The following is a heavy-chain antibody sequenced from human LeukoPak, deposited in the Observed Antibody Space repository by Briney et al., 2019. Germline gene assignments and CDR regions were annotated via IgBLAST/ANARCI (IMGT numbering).Heavy chain of an antibody. D-gene: IGHD2-2*01. CDR2: ISPYIGKT. J-gene: IGHJ5*02. V-gene: IGHV1-18*01. CDR3: ARLPTIVVPAWTHQPLDP. Sequence: GASVKVSCKASGYTFINYGSGWVRHAPGQRLEWMLWISPYIGKTKYAQNLQARVTMTTDTSTSTAYMDLRSLPFDDTAVYYCARLPTIVVPAWTHQPLDPWGQGTLVIVSS. CDR1: GYTFINYG.